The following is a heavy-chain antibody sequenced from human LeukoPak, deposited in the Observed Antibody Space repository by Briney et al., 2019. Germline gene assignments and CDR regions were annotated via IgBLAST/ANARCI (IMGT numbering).Heavy chain of an antibody. CDR2: ISGSGGST. Sequence: PGGSLRLSCTTSGFNFSDHAVSWVRQAPGKGLEWVSAISGSGGSTYYADSVKGRFTISRDNSKNTLYLQMNSLRAEDTAVYYCAKEWAAAVRGYFDYWGQGTLVTVSS. V-gene: IGHV3-23*01. CDR3: AKEWAAAVRGYFDY. CDR1: GFNFSDHA. D-gene: IGHD6-13*01. J-gene: IGHJ4*02.